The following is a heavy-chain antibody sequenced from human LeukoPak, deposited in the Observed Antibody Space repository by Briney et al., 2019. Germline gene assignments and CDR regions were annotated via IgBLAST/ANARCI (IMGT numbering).Heavy chain of an antibody. V-gene: IGHV3-23*01. CDR3: AKDPNYYDSSGFDY. Sequence: QSGGSLRLSCAASGFTFSSYGMHWVRQAPGKGLEWVSAISGSGGSTYYADSVKGRFTISRDNSKNTLYLQMNSLRAEDTAVYYCAKDPNYYDSSGFDYWGQGTLVTVSS. CDR2: ISGSGGST. D-gene: IGHD3-22*01. CDR1: GFTFSSYG. J-gene: IGHJ4*02.